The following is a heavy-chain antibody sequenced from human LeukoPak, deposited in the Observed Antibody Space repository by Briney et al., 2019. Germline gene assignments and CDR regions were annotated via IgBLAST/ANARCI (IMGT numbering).Heavy chain of an antibody. J-gene: IGHJ4*02. CDR1: GFSMKSSYY. V-gene: IGHV4-38-2*02. Sequence: SETLSLTCSVSGFSMKSSYYWAWIRQSPGKGLEWIGSIYHSESTYYNPSLRSRATISIDTPNDQFSLKMRSVTAAHTAVNSCGRAPLNQVSGYSRPKGTITYWGQGTLVTVSS. D-gene: IGHD3-22*01. CDR3: GRAPLNQVSGYSRPKGTITY. CDR2: IYHSEST.